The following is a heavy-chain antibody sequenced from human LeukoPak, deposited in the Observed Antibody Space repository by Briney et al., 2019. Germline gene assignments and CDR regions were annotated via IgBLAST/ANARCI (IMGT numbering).Heavy chain of an antibody. J-gene: IGHJ3*02. CDR2: TSSSGSFI. Sequence: GGSLRLSCAASGFTFSSSAMSWVRQAPGEGLEWVSSTSSSGSFIYYADSVKGRFTISRDNARNSLFLQMNSLRAEDTAVYYCARDLRYCSSASCSENGAFDIWGQGTMVTVSS. D-gene: IGHD2-2*01. CDR1: GFTFSSSA. V-gene: IGHV3-21*01. CDR3: ARDLRYCSSASCSENGAFDI.